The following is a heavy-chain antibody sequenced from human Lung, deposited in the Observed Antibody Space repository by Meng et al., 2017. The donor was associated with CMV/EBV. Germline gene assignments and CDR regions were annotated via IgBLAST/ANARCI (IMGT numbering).Heavy chain of an antibody. CDR3: ARDWEGSWAVFDY. CDR2: INPNSGGT. D-gene: IGHD6-13*01. V-gene: IGHV1-2*04. CDR1: GYTFTGYY. J-gene: IGHJ4*02. Sequence: QVQLLQSVAGVKKPGASVKVSCKASGYTFTGYYMHWVRQAPGQGLEWMGWINPNSGGTNYAQKFQGWATMTRDTSISTAYMELSRLRSDDTAVYYCARDWEGSWAVFDYWGQGTLVTVSS.